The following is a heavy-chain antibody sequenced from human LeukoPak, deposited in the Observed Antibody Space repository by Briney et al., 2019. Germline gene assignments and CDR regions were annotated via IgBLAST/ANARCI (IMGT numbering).Heavy chain of an antibody. D-gene: IGHD5-12*01. CDR3: ARGQWLRLGDDAFDI. CDR1: GGSISSSSYY. J-gene: IGHJ3*02. CDR2: IYYSGST. V-gene: IGHV4-39*07. Sequence: SETLSLTCTVSGGSISSSSYYWGWIRQPPGKGLEWIGSIYYSGSTYYNPSLKSRVTISVDTSKNQFSLKLSSVTAADTAVYYCARGQWLRLGDDAFDIWGQGTMVTVSS.